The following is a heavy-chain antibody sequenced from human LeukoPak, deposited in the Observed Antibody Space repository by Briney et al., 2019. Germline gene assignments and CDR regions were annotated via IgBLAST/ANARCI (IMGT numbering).Heavy chain of an antibody. J-gene: IGHJ4*02. Sequence: SVKVSCKASGGTFSSYAISWVRQAPGQGLEWMGGIIPIFGTANYAQKFQDRVTITADESTSTAYMELSSLRSEDTAVYYCASGPHCSSTSCYFSGYYFDYWGQGALVTVSS. V-gene: IGHV1-69*13. D-gene: IGHD2-2*01. CDR2: IIPIFGTA. CDR1: GGTFSSYA. CDR3: ASGPHCSSTSCYFSGYYFDY.